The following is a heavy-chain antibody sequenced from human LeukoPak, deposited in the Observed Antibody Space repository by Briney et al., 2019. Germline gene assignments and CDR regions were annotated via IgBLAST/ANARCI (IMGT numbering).Heavy chain of an antibody. CDR2: INHSGST. V-gene: IGHV4-34*01. J-gene: IGHJ6*02. Sequence: SETLSLTCTVSGGSISSYYWSWIRQPPGKGLEWIGEINHSGSTNYNPSLRSRVTISVDTSKNQFSLKLSSVTAADTAVYYCARGRGSIVLMVYARKYGMDVWGQGTTVTVSS. D-gene: IGHD2-8*01. CDR1: GGSISSYY. CDR3: ARGRGSIVLMVYARKYGMDV.